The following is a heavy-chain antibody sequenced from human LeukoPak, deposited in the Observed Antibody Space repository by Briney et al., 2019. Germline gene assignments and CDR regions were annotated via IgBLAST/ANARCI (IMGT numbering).Heavy chain of an antibody. CDR3: ARGPLTYSYGSSAYHYDYFEY. J-gene: IGHJ4*02. CDR2: ILYDGSNK. CDR1: AFTFSTFS. Sequence: GGSLRLSCAASAFTFSTFSMRWGRQAPGKGLEWVALILYDGSNKYYAESGEGRFSLSRDNSHNTLYLQMKSLRAEDTALYFCARGPLTYSYGSSAYHYDYFEYWGQGTLVTVSS. V-gene: IGHV3-30*04. D-gene: IGHD3-22*01.